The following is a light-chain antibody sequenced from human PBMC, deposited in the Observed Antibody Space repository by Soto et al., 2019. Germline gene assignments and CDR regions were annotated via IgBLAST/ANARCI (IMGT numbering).Light chain of an antibody. Sequence: DIQLTQSPSTLSASIGDRVTITCRASQSIGNDLVWCQQKPGKAPKRLMYAASSLQNGVPSRFSGSGSGTEITLTISSLQPDDFAAYYCQHYDDYSVAFGQGTKVDIK. CDR3: QHYDDYSVA. CDR1: QSIGND. V-gene: IGKV1-17*01. CDR2: AAS. J-gene: IGKJ1*01.